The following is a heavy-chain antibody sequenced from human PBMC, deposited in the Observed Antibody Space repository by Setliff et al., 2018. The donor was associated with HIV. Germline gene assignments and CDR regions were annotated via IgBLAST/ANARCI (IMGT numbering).Heavy chain of an antibody. CDR2: INPKSGDT. V-gene: IGHV1-2*02. J-gene: IGHJ6*03. CDR1: GYTFTNYA. D-gene: IGHD3-3*01. CDR3: ARGGGDSGSYNFWSAYSHYHYLDV. Sequence: ASVKVSCKASGYTFTNYAFAWVRQAPGQGLEWMGWINPKSGDTNYARKFLGRVTLTRDTSTNTTYMELNRLTSDDTAVYYCARGGGDSGSYNFWSAYSHYHYLDVWGKGTTVTVSS.